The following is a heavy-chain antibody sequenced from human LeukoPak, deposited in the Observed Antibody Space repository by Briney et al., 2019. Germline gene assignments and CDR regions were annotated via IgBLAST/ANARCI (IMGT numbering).Heavy chain of an antibody. CDR1: GGSISSSSYY. V-gene: IGHV4-39*01. CDR2: IYYRGST. D-gene: IGHD3-10*01. CDR3: ARHVGAIEVTMVRGVIITGWFDP. Sequence: SETLSLTCTVSGGSISSSSYYWGWIRQPPGKGLEWIGSIYYRGSTYYNPSLKSRVTISVDTSKNQFSLKLSSVTAADTAVYYCARHVGAIEVTMVRGVIITGWFDPWGQGTLVTVSS. J-gene: IGHJ5*02.